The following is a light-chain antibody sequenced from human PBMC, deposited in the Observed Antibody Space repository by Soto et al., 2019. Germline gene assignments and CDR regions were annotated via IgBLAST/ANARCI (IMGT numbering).Light chain of an antibody. Sequence: EIVLTQSPGTLSLSPGERATLSCRASQSVSSSYLAWYQQKPGQAPRLLIYGASSRATGIPDRFSGSGSRTAFTLTIRRLEPEDFAVYYCQQYGHSPLTFGQGTKVEIK. CDR3: QQYGHSPLT. J-gene: IGKJ1*01. V-gene: IGKV3-20*01. CDR1: QSVSSSY. CDR2: GAS.